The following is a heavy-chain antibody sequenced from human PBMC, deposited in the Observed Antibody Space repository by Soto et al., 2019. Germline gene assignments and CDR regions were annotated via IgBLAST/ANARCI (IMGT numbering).Heavy chain of an antibody. CDR1: GYTFTSYA. CDR3: ARDSDYGGNGFDP. CDR2: INAGNGNT. V-gene: IGHV1-3*01. J-gene: IGHJ5*02. D-gene: IGHD4-17*01. Sequence: QVQLVQSGAEVKKPGASVKVSCKASGYTFTSYAMHWVRQAPGQRLEWMGWINAGNGNTKYSQKFQGRVTITRDTSASTAYMELSSLRSEDTAVYYCARDSDYGGNGFDPWGQGTLVTVSS.